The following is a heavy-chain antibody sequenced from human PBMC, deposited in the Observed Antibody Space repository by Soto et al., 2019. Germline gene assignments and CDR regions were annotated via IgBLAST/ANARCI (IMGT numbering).Heavy chain of an antibody. CDR2: IYATGTT. CDR1: GASISGFY. Sequence: PSETLSLTCTVSGASISGFYWSWIRKSAGKGLEWIGRIYATGTTDYNPSLKSRVMMSVDTSKKQFSLKLRSVTAADTAVYYCVRDGTKTLRDWFDPWXQGISVTVSS. CDR3: VRDGTKTLRDWFDP. D-gene: IGHD1-1*01. V-gene: IGHV4-4*07. J-gene: IGHJ5*02.